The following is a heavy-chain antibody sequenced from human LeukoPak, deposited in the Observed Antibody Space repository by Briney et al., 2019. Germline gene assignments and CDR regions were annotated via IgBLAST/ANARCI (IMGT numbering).Heavy chain of an antibody. CDR1: GYSISSGYY. J-gene: IGHJ6*02. D-gene: IGHD5-18*01. CDR2: IYHSGST. CDR3: ASQDTAMVHYGMDV. V-gene: IGHV4-38-2*02. Sequence: SETLSLTCTVSGYSISSGYYWGWIRQPPGKGLEWIGSIYHSGSTYYNPSLKSRVTISVDTSKNQFSLKLSSVTAADTAVYYCASQDTAMVHYGMDVWGQGTTVTVSS.